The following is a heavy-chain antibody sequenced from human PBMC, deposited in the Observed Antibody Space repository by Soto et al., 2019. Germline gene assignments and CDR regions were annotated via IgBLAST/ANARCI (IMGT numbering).Heavy chain of an antibody. CDR2: IYYSGST. J-gene: IGHJ4*02. CDR1: GGSISSSSYY. V-gene: IGHV4-39*01. D-gene: IGHD4-17*01. CDR3: ARHLWYGDPVDY. Sequence: QLQLQESGPGLVKPSETLSLTCTVSGGSISSSSYYWGWIRQPPGKGLEWIGSIYYSGSTYYNPSLKSRVTISVDTSKNQFSLKLSSVAAADTAVYYCARHLWYGDPVDYWGQGTLVTVSS.